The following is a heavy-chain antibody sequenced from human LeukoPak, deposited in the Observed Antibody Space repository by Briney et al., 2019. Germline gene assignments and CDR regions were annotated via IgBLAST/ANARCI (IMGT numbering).Heavy chain of an antibody. CDR2: ISSSGSTI. CDR3: AREDFDIVVVPAAMAFDI. CDR1: GFTFSSYE. J-gene: IGHJ3*02. D-gene: IGHD2-2*01. V-gene: IGHV3-48*03. Sequence: GSLRLSCAASGFTFSSYEMNWVRQAPGKGLEWVSYISSSGSTIYYADSVKGRFTISRDNAKNSLYLQMNSLRAEDTAVYYCAREDFDIVVVPAAMAFDIWRQGTMVTVSS.